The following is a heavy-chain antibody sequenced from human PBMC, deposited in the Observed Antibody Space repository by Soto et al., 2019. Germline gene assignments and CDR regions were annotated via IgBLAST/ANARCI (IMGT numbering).Heavy chain of an antibody. D-gene: IGHD3-22*01. Sequence: EVQLVESGGGLIQPGGSLRLSCAASGFTVSSNYMSWVRQAPGKGLEWVSVIYSGGSTYYADSVKGRFTISGDNSKKTLYLQMNSLRAEDTAVYYCARDRVESGYPEYFQHWGQGTLVTVSS. CDR3: ARDRVESGYPEYFQH. CDR1: GFTVSSNY. CDR2: IYSGGST. J-gene: IGHJ1*01. V-gene: IGHV3-53*01.